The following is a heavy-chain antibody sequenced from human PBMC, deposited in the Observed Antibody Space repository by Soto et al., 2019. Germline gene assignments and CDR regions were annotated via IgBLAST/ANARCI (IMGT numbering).Heavy chain of an antibody. CDR2: ISYDGSNK. V-gene: IGHV3-30-3*01. CDR3: ASDSSSWGNDDFDI. Sequence: QVQLVESGGGVVQPGRSLRLSCAASGFTFSSYAMHWVRQAPGKRLEWVAVISYDGSNKYYADSVKGRFTNARDNSKNTVYLQMNSLRAEDTAVDYCASDSSSWGNDDFDIWGQGTMVTVSS. J-gene: IGHJ3*02. D-gene: IGHD6-13*01. CDR1: GFTFSSYA.